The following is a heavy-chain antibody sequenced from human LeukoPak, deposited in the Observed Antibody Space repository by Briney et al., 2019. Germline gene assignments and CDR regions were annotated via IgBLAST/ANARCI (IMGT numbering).Heavy chain of an antibody. J-gene: IGHJ4*02. D-gene: IGHD6-13*01. V-gene: IGHV3-23*01. Sequence: PEGSLRLSCAASGFTFSSYAMSWVRQAPGKGLEWVSVISGSGGSTYYADSVKGRFTISRDNSKNTLYLQMNSLRAEDTAVYYCANSQRSSWNYYFDYWGQGTLVTVSS. CDR1: GFTFSSYA. CDR3: ANSQRSSWNYYFDY. CDR2: ISGSGGST.